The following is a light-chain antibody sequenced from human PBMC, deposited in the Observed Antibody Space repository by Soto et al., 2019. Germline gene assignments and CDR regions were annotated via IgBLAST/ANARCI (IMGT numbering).Light chain of an antibody. J-gene: IGLJ1*01. V-gene: IGLV2-14*03. CDR3: GSYTSTSTLYV. Sequence: QSALTQPASGSGSPGQSITISCTGTSSDVGGSNYVSWYQQHPGKAPKLMIYDVSNRPSGVSNRFSGSKSGNTASLTISGLQAEDEADYYCGSYTSTSTLYVFGTGTKVTLL. CDR2: DVS. CDR1: SSDVGGSNY.